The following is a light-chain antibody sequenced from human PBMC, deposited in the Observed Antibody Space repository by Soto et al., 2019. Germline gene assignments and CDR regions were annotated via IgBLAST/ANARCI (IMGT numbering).Light chain of an antibody. Sequence: QSVLTQPASVSGSPGQSITISCTGTSSDVGGYNYVSWYQQHPGKAPKLMIYDVSNRPSGVANRSSGSKSGNTAPLTISGLPAEDDADYYCSSYTSSSVVFGGGTKLTVL. CDR3: SSYTSSSVV. CDR2: DVS. J-gene: IGLJ2*01. V-gene: IGLV2-14*01. CDR1: SSDVGGYNY.